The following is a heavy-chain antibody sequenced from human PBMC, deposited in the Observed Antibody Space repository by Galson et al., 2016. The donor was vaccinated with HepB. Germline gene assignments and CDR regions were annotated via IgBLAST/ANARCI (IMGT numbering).Heavy chain of an antibody. CDR3: ARRSCTAVACYSASYRCFDS. CDR1: TFTFSNYW. J-gene: IGHJ4*02. V-gene: IGHV3-7*01. CDR2: IKPDGSEK. Sequence: SLRLSCADSTFTFSNYWMTWVRQAPGKGLEWVANIKPDGSEKYYVDSVKGRLTISRDNAKKSLYLQMNSLRAEDTAVYYCARRSCTAVACYSASYRCFDSWGQGTLVTVSS. D-gene: IGHD2-15*01.